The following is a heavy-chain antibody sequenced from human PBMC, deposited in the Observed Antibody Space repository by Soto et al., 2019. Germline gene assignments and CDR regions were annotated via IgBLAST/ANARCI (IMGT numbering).Heavy chain of an antibody. CDR1: GFTFDDYA. CDR3: TKGNGWSPTGDAFDI. J-gene: IGHJ3*02. Sequence: EEQLVESGGGLGQPGRSLRLSCAASGFTFDDYAMHWVRQVPGKGLEWVSGISWNSGSITYADSVKGRFTISRDNAKNSLSLQINSLRAEDTDLYDCTKGNGWSPTGDAFDIWGQGTMLIVSS. V-gene: IGHV3-9*01. CDR2: ISWNSGSI. D-gene: IGHD6-19*01.